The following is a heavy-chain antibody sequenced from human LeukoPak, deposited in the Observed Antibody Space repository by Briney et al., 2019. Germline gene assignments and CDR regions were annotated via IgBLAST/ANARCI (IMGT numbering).Heavy chain of an antibody. CDR1: GYTFTGYY. CDR3: ARAAYGSGSYYNLYYFDY. Sequence: ASVKVSCKASGYTFTGYYMHWVRQAPGQGLEWMGWINPNGGGTNYAQKFQGWVTMTRDTSISTAYMELSRLRSDDTAVYYCARAAYGSGSYYNLYYFDYWGQGTLVTASS. CDR2: INPNGGGT. D-gene: IGHD3-10*01. J-gene: IGHJ4*02. V-gene: IGHV1-2*04.